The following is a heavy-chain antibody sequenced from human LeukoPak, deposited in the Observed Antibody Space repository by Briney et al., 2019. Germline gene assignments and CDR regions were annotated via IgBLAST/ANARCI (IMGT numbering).Heavy chain of an antibody. D-gene: IGHD6-13*01. Sequence: ASVKLSCKASGYTFTSSGISRVRQAPGQGLEWMGWISAYNGNTNYTQKLHGRVTMTTDTSTSTAYMELRSLRSDDTAVYYCARDQGSLTRSWYTGYWGQGTQVTVSS. CDR1: GYTFTSSG. CDR3: ARDQGSLTRSWYTGY. CDR2: ISAYNGNT. V-gene: IGHV1-18*01. J-gene: IGHJ4*02.